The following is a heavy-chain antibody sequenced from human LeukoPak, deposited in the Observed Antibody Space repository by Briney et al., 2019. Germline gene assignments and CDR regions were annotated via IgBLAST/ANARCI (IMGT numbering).Heavy chain of an antibody. CDR1: GYTFTGYY. J-gene: IGHJ3*02. CDR2: INPNSGGT. V-gene: IGHV1-2*02. CDR3: ARYWGGLDAFDI. D-gene: IGHD7-27*01. Sequence: GASVKVSCKASGYTFTGYYMHWVRQAPGQGLEWMGWINPNSGGTNYAQKFQGRVTMTGDTSISTAYMELSRLRSDDTAVYYCARYWGGLDAFDIWGQGTMVTVSS.